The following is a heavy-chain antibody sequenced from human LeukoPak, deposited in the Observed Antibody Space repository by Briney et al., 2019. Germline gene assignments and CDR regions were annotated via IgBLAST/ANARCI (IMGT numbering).Heavy chain of an antibody. CDR2: ISSSSSTI. V-gene: IGHV3-48*02. CDR1: GFTFSSYS. Sequence: GGSLRLSCAASGFTFSSYSMNWVRQAPGKGLEWVSYISSSSSTIYYADSVKGRFTISGDNAKNSLYLQMNSQRDEDTAVYYCARVTVVAELYGMDVWGQGTTVTVSS. D-gene: IGHD2-21*01. CDR3: ARVTVVAELYGMDV. J-gene: IGHJ6*02.